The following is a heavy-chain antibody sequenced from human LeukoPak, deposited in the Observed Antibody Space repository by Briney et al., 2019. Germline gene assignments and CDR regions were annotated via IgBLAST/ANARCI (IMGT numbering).Heavy chain of an antibody. Sequence: PGGSLRLSCAASGFTFSSYAMSWVRQAPGKGLDWVSAISGSGGSTYYADSVKGRFTISRDNSKNTLYLQMNSLRAEDTAVYYCAKDPHQIVVVVAADFDYWGQGTLVTVSS. CDR1: GFTFSSYA. J-gene: IGHJ4*02. D-gene: IGHD2-15*01. CDR3: AKDPHQIVVVVAADFDY. V-gene: IGHV3-23*01. CDR2: ISGSGGST.